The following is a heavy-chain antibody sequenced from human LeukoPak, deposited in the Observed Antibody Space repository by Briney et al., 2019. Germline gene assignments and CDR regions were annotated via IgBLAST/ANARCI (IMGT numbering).Heavy chain of an antibody. CDR1: EFSVGSNY. J-gene: IGHJ4*02. CDR3: ARDYGGSSPFDY. CDR2: ISSSGSTI. D-gene: IGHD4-23*01. V-gene: IGHV3-48*03. Sequence: PGGSLRLSCAASEFSVGSNYMTWVRQAPGKGLEWVSYISSSGSTIYYADSVKGRFTISRDNAKNSLYLQMNSLRAEDTAVYYCARDYGGSSPFDYWGQGTLVTVSS.